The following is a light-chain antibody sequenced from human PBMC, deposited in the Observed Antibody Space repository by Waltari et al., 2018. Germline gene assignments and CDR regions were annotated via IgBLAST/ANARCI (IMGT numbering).Light chain of an antibody. V-gene: IGLV2-14*03. CDR2: DVN. Sequence: HSALAQPASVSGSPGQSITIPCTGSSRDVGAYNYVSWYQQHPGKAPRLMIYDVNNRPSGVSNRFSGSKSGNTASLTISGLQAEDEADYYCSSFTRASSWVFGGGTKLTV. CDR3: SSFTRASSWV. CDR1: SRDVGAYNY. J-gene: IGLJ3*02.